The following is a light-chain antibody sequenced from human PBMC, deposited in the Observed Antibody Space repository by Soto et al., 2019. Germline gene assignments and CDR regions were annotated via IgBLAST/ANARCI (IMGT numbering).Light chain of an antibody. CDR3: SSYTTSNTFYV. J-gene: IGLJ1*01. CDR2: DVS. V-gene: IGLV2-14*03. Sequence: QSALTQPASVSGSPGQSITISCTGTSSDVGGYNYVSWYQQYPGKAPKLMFYDVSNRPSGVSNRFSGSKSGNTASLTISGLQAEDEADYYCSSYTTSNTFYVFGTGTKLTVL. CDR1: SSDVGGYNY.